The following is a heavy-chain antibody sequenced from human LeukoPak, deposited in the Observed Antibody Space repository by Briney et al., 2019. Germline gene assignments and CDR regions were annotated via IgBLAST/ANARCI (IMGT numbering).Heavy chain of an antibody. CDR2: INHSGST. CDR3: ARGFFGSRGHSYYYMDV. V-gene: IGHV4-34*01. J-gene: IGHJ6*03. CDR1: GGSFSGYY. D-gene: IGHD2-2*01. Sequence: SETLSLTCAVYGGSFSGYYWSWIRQPPGKGLEWIGEINHSGSTNYNPSLKSRVTISVDTSKNQFSLKLSSVTAADTAVYYCARGFFGSRGHSYYYMDVWGKGTTVTVSS.